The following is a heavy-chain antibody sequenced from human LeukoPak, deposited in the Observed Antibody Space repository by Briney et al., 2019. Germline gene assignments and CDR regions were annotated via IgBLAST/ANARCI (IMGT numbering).Heavy chain of an antibody. J-gene: IGHJ4*02. Sequence: GGSLSLSCAPSGFPLNSYIMNWVRQAPGKGLEWVSSISSSSSYIYYADSVKGRFTISRDNAKNSLYLQMNSLRAEDTAVYYCARDLVERGYSYGRCDYWGQGTLVTVSS. V-gene: IGHV3-21*01. D-gene: IGHD5-18*01. CDR2: ISSSSSYI. CDR1: GFPLNSYI. CDR3: ARDLVERGYSYGRCDY.